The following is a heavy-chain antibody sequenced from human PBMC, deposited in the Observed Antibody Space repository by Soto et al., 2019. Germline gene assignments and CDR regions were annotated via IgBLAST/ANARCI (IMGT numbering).Heavy chain of an antibody. J-gene: IGHJ6*02. CDR1: GFTFSSYG. CDR2: IWYDGSNK. CDR3: AREEVVATITRYYYYGMDV. D-gene: IGHD5-12*01. Sequence: GGSLRLSCAASGFTFSSYGMHWVRQAPGKGLEWVAVIWYDGSNKYYADSVKGRFTISRDNSKNTLYLQMNSLRAEDTAVYYCAREEVVATITRYYYYGMDVWGQGTTVTVSS. V-gene: IGHV3-33*01.